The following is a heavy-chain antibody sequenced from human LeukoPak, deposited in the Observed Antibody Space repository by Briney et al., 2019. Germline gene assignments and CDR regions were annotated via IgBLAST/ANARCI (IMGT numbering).Heavy chain of an antibody. CDR3: AKSSVVATIMYYFDY. V-gene: IGHV3-23*01. CDR1: GFTFSSYA. D-gene: IGHD5-12*01. J-gene: IGHJ4*02. Sequence: SGGSLRLSCAASGFTFSSYAMSWVRQAPGKGLEWVSAISGSGGSTYYADSVKGRFTISRDNSKNTLYLQMNSLRAEDTAVYYCAKSSVVATIMYYFDYWGQGTLVIVSS. CDR2: ISGSGGST.